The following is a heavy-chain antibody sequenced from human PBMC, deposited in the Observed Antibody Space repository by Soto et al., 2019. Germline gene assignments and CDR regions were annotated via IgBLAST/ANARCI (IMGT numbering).Heavy chain of an antibody. J-gene: IGHJ4*02. CDR2: ISGSGGST. CDR3: AKDSTGITMIVDY. CDR1: GFTFSSYT. D-gene: IGHD3-22*01. Sequence: PGGSLRLSCAASGFTFSSYTMSWVRQAPGKGLEWVSSISGSGGSTYYADSVKGRFTISRDNSKNTLYLQMNSLRAEDTAVYYCAKDSTGITMIVDYWGQGTLVTVSS. V-gene: IGHV3-23*01.